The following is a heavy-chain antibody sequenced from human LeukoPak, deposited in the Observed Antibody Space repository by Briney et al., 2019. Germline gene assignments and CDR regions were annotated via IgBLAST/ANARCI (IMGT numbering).Heavy chain of an antibody. CDR2: IYHTGST. CDR1: GGSISNYY. Sequence: TSETLSLTCTVSGGSISNYYWSWIRQPPGKGLEWIGYIYHTGSTSYNPSLKSQVIMSVDTSQNQFSLKLRSVTAADTAVYYCAREDSGYDYSPFYYWGQGILVTVSS. V-gene: IGHV4-59*01. CDR3: AREDSGYDYSPFYY. J-gene: IGHJ4*02. D-gene: IGHD5-12*01.